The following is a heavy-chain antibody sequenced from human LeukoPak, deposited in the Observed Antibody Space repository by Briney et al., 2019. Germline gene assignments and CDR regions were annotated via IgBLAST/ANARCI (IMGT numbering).Heavy chain of an antibody. CDR3: ARDDYSSGWSESGKFPYYQYNGMDV. V-gene: IGHV4-59*02. D-gene: IGHD6-19*01. Sequence: SETLSLTCSVSGGSVTSDYWSWVRQSPGKGLEWMGYIYYRGSTNYNPSLKSRATISVDTSKNQISLKLRSVTAADTAVYYCARDDYSSGWSESGKFPYYQYNGMDVWGQGTTVIVSS. CDR2: IYYRGST. J-gene: IGHJ6*02. CDR1: GGSVTSDY.